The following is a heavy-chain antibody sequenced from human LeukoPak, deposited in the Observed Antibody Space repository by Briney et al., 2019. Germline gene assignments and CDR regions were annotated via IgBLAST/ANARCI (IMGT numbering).Heavy chain of an antibody. V-gene: IGHV4-59*01. CDR3: ARLLHPSGYEWLFDS. CDR1: GDSIITYY. CDR2: IYYSGKT. Sequence: SETLSLTCIVSGDSIITYYRSWIRQPPGKGLEWMGYIYYSGKTNYNPSLKSRVTISVDTSKNQFSLKLSSVTAADTAVYYCARLLHPSGYEWLFDSWGQGTLVTVSS. J-gene: IGHJ4*02. D-gene: IGHD5-12*01.